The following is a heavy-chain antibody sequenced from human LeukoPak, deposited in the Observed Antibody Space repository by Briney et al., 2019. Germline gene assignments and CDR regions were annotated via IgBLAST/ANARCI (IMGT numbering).Heavy chain of an antibody. CDR1: GFTFSAYS. CDR2: ITSSSDSI. CDR3: ARDPGYSRPSSYGYFDH. D-gene: IGHD1-26*01. J-gene: IGHJ4*02. V-gene: IGHV3-48*02. Sequence: GGSLRLSCATSGFTFSAYSMIWVRQTPGKGLECLSYITSSSDSIHYADSVRGRFTVSRDNAKNSLYLQMNSLRDEDTAVYYCARDPGYSRPSSYGYFDHWGQGTLATVSS.